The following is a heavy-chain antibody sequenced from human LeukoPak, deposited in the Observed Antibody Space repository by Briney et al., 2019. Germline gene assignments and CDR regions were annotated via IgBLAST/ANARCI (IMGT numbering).Heavy chain of an antibody. D-gene: IGHD3-10*01. J-gene: IGHJ6*03. V-gene: IGHV4-34*01. CDR2: INHSGST. Sequence: SETLSLTCAVYGGSFSGYYWSWIRQPPGKGLEWIGEINHSGSTNYNPFLKSRVTISVDTSKNQFSLKLTSVTAADTAAYYCARVDIGSGTYYRYYYYMDVWGKGTTVTVSS. CDR3: ARVDIGSGTYYRYYYYMDV. CDR1: GGSFSGYY.